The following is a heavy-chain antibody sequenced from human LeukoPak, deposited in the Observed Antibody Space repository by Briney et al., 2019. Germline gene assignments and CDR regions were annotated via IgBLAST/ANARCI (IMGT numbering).Heavy chain of an antibody. J-gene: IGHJ5*02. CDR3: ARGKASSSWFNWFDP. D-gene: IGHD6-13*01. CDR2: ISAYNGNT. CDR1: GYTFTSYG. V-gene: IGHV1-18*01. Sequence: ASVKVSCKASGYTFTSYGISWVRQAPGQGLEWMVWISAYNGNTNYAQKLQGRVTMTTDTSTSTAYMELRSLRSDDTAVYYCARGKASSSWFNWFDPWGQGTLVTVSS.